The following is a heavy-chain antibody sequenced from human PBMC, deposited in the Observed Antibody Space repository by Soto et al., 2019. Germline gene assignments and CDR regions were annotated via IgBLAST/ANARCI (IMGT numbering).Heavy chain of an antibody. CDR3: ARGHLYYGSAPDFDY. V-gene: IGHV4-34*01. D-gene: IGHD3-10*01. Sequence: QVQLQQWGAGLLKPSEPLSLTCAVYGGSFSCYYWSWIRQPPGKGLEWIGEINHSGSTNYTPSLKRRVTISVDTSKNQCSLKLSSVTAADTAVYYCARGHLYYGSAPDFDYWGQGTLVTVSS. J-gene: IGHJ4*02. CDR1: GGSFSCYY. CDR2: INHSGST.